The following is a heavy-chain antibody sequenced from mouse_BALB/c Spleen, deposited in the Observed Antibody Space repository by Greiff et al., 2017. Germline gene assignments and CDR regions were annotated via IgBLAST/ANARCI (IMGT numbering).Heavy chain of an antibody. CDR2: ILPGSGST. J-gene: IGHJ4*01. CDR1: GYTFSSYW. CDR3: ARRRLRYDAMDY. V-gene: IGHV1-9*01. D-gene: IGHD2-14*01. Sequence: QVQLQQSGAELMKPGASVKISCKATGYTFSSYWIEWVKQRPGHGLEWIGEILPGSGSTNYNEKFKGKATFTADTSSNTAYMQLSSLTSEDSAVYYCARRRLRYDAMDYWGQGTSVTVSS.